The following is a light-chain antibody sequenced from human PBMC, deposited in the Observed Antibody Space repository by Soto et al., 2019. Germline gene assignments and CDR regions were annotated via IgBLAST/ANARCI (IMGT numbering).Light chain of an antibody. V-gene: IGKV3-20*01. Sequence: EIVLTQSPGTLSLSPGERATLSCRASQSVSSSYLAWYQQKPGQAPRLLIYGASSRSTGIPDRFSGSVSVTDFTLTISRLEPEDFALYYCQQYGSSPRTFGQGTKVEIK. CDR3: QQYGSSPRT. CDR1: QSVSSSY. J-gene: IGKJ1*01. CDR2: GAS.